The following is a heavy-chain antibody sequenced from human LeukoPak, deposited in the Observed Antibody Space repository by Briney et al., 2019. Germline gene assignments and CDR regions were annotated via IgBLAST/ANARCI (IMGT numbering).Heavy chain of an antibody. D-gene: IGHD5-18*01. CDR2: INTTSGGT. CDR3: ARDTEIGYCYGPSFDY. CDR1: RYTFTGYY. Sequence: GASLKVSSKASRYTFTGYYMPCVRHSPGHELEWRRWINTTSGGTNYAQKFQGRVTMTRATSISTAYMELGRLRSDDTAVYYCARDTEIGYCYGPSFDYWGQGTLVTVSS. V-gene: IGHV1-2*02. J-gene: IGHJ4*02.